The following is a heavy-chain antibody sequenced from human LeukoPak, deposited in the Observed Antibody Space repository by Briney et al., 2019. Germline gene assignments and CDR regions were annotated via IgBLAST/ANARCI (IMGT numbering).Heavy chain of an antibody. Sequence: ASVKVSCMASGYNFISYYMHWVRQAPGQGLEWMGIINPSGGSTSYAQKFQDRVTLTRDTSTSTVYMELSSLKSEDTAVYYCAREDVVLVDAVRYYYYGMDVWGQGTTVAASS. CDR3: AREDVVLVDAVRYYYYGMDV. V-gene: IGHV1-46*01. CDR1: GYNFISYY. CDR2: INPSGGST. D-gene: IGHD2-8*01. J-gene: IGHJ6*02.